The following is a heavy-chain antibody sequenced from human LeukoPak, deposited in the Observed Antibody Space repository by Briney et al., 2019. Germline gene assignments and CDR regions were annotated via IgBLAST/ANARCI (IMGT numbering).Heavy chain of an antibody. D-gene: IGHD3-9*01. CDR2: ISSSSTTI. CDR1: GFTFSSYS. V-gene: IGHV3-48*01. J-gene: IGHJ6*02. CDR3: ARASRDYDILTGYHVSYYGMDV. Sequence: PGGSLRLSCAASGFTFSSYSMNWVRQAPGKGLEWVSYISSSSTTIYYADSVKGRFTISRDNAKNSLYLQMNSLRAEDTAVYYCARASRDYDILTGYHVSYYGMDVWGQGTTVTDSS.